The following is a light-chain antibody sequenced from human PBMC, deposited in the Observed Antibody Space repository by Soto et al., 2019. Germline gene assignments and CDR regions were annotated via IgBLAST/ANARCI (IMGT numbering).Light chain of an antibody. CDR2: EVS. CDR1: SSDVGRYNH. CDR3: CSYAGSHTL. J-gene: IGLJ3*02. V-gene: IGLV2-14*01. Sequence: QSVLTQPASVSGSPGQSITISCTGTSSDVGRYNHVSWYQHHPGKAPKLIISEVSNRPSGVSNRFSGSKSGYTASLTISGLQAEDEADYYCCSYAGSHTLFGGGTKLTVL.